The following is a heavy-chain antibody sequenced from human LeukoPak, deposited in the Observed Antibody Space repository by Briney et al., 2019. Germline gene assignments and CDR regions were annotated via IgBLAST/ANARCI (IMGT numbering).Heavy chain of an antibody. CDR2: ISPYNGET. CDR1: GYTFTGYY. Sequence: ASVKVSCKTSGYTFTGYYMHWVRQAPGQGLEWMGWISPYNGETNYAQKFPGRVSMTTDTSTNTAYMELRSLRSDDSAVYYCARVGGARYYYYYDGMDVWGQGTRVTVSS. D-gene: IGHD3-16*01. J-gene: IGHJ6*02. V-gene: IGHV1-2*02. CDR3: ARVGGARYYYYYDGMDV.